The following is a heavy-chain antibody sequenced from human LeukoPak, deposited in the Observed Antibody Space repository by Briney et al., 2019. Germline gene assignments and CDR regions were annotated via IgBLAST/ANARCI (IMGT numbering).Heavy chain of an antibody. CDR3: HRFLTPKYTRGGYFDY. J-gene: IGHJ4*02. CDR1: GGSISSSSYY. Sequence: SETLSLTCTVSGGSISSSSYYWGWIRQPPGKGLEWIGSIYYSGSTYYNPSLKSRVTISVDTSKNQFSLKLSSVTAADTAVYYCHRFLTPKYTRGGYFDYWGQGTLVTVSS. CDR2: IYYSGST. V-gene: IGHV4-39*01. D-gene: IGHD2-15*01.